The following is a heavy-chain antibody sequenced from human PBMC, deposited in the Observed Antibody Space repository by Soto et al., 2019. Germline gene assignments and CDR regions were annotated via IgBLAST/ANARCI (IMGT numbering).Heavy chain of an antibody. Sequence: SVKVSCKASGFTFTSSARQWVRQARGQRPEWIGWIVVGSGNTNYAQKFQERVTITRDMSTSTAYMELSSLRSEDTAVYYCAADPTNDYGDYAFDYWGQGTLVSVSS. CDR3: AADPTNDYGDYAFDY. CDR2: IVVGSGNT. J-gene: IGHJ4*02. V-gene: IGHV1-58*02. D-gene: IGHD4-17*01. CDR1: GFTFTSSA.